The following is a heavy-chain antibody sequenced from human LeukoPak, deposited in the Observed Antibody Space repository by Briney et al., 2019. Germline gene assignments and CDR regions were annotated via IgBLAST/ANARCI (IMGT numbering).Heavy chain of an antibody. J-gene: IGHJ4*02. CDR2: ISYSGST. D-gene: IGHD6-19*01. CDR1: GASISSHY. CDR3: TRDGGVAVTPLDFDY. Sequence: SETLSLTCTVSGASISSHYWSLIRQPPGKGLEWIGYISYSGSTNYNPSLKSRVTLSVDTSKNQISLRLSSVTAADTAVYYCTRDGGVAVTPLDFDYWGQGTLVTVSS. V-gene: IGHV4-59*11.